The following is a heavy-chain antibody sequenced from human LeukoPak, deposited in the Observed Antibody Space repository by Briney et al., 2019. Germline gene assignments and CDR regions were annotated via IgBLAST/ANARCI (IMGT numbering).Heavy chain of an antibody. Sequence: QPGGSLRLSCAASGFTFSSYEMNWVRQAPGKGLEWVSYISSSGSTIYYADSVKGRFTISRDNAKNSLYLQMNSLRAEDTAVYYCARDEYDSSDYYYYMDVWGKGTTVTISS. CDR2: ISSSGSTI. J-gene: IGHJ6*03. CDR1: GFTFSSYE. CDR3: ARDEYDSSDYYYYMDV. D-gene: IGHD3-22*01. V-gene: IGHV3-48*03.